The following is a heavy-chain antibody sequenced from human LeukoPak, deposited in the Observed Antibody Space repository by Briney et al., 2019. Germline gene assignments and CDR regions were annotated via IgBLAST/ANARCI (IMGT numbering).Heavy chain of an antibody. CDR2: ISSNGGKT. J-gene: IGHJ6*04. V-gene: IGHV3-64*01. CDR3: AELGITMIGGV. Sequence: GGSLRLSCAAAGFIFSTYAMHWVRQAPGKGLEYVSAISSNGGKTYYANSVKGRFTISRDNSENTLYLQMDSLRAEDTAVYYCAELGITMIGGVWGKGTTVTISS. CDR1: GFIFSTYA. D-gene: IGHD3-10*02.